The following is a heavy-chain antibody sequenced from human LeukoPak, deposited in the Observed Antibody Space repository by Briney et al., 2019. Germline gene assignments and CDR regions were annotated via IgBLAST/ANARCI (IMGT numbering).Heavy chain of an antibody. CDR2: INPNSGAT. CDR3: ARDPPPTGDGYFDY. J-gene: IGHJ4*02. Sequence: ASVTVSCKASRYTFTGYYMHWVRQAPGQGLEWMGWINPNSGATNYAQKFQDRVTMTRDTSISTAYMELSRLRSDDTAVYFCARDPPPTGDGYFDYWGQGTLVTVSS. D-gene: IGHD7-27*01. CDR1: RYTFTGYY. V-gene: IGHV1-2*02.